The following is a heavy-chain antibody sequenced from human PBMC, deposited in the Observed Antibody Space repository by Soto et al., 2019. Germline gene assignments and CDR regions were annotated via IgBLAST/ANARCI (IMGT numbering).Heavy chain of an antibody. CDR3: AKVHGSANYHTLPDY. D-gene: IGHD3-3*01. Sequence: GGSLRLSCAASQFTFSTYAITWVRQAPGKGLEWVSLISASGGSTYYADSVKGRFTISRDNSKNTLYLQMDSLRADDTAVYYCAKVHGSANYHTLPDYWGQGTLVTVYS. J-gene: IGHJ4*02. CDR1: QFTFSTYA. CDR2: ISASGGST. V-gene: IGHV3-23*01.